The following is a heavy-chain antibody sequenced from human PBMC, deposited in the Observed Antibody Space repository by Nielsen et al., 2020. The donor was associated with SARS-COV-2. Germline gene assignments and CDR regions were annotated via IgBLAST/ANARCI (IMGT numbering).Heavy chain of an antibody. J-gene: IGHJ3*02. V-gene: IGHV3-30*03. D-gene: IGHD2-15*01. CDR3: ARDLAFGRYSDDAFDI. Sequence: GESLKISCAASGFTFDDYAMHWGRQAPGKGLEWVAVISYDGSNKYYADSVKGRFTISRDNSKNTLYLQMNSLRDEDTAVYYCARDLAFGRYSDDAFDIWGQGTMVTVSS. CDR2: ISYDGSNK. CDR1: GFTFDDYA.